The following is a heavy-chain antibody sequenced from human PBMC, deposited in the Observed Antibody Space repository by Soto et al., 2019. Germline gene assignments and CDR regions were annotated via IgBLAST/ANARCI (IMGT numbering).Heavy chain of an antibody. D-gene: IGHD3-10*01. CDR2: ISGSGGST. J-gene: IGHJ4*02. V-gene: IGHV3-23*01. CDR1: GFTFSSYA. CDR3: AKDYGSGSYCFDY. Sequence: EVQLLESGGGLVQPGGSLRLSCAASGFTFSSYAMSWVRQAPGKGLEWVSAISGSGGSTYYADSVKGRFTISRDNSKNTLYLQMNSLRAEDTAVFYCAKDYGSGSYCFDYWGQGTLVTVSS.